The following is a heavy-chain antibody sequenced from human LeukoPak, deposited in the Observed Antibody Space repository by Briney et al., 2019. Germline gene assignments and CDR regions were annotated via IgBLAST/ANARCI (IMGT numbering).Heavy chain of an antibody. CDR2: ISRNSRSI. J-gene: IGHJ6*03. Sequence: GGSLRLSCAASGFTFDKNAMHWVRQAPGKGLEWVSGISRNSRSIAYADSVRGRFTISRDNAKNSLHLEMNSLSGEDTALYYCAKDYVGSGSLNYYMDVWGKGTTVTVSS. CDR1: GFTFDKNA. D-gene: IGHD3-10*01. V-gene: IGHV3-9*01. CDR3: AKDYVGSGSLNYYMDV.